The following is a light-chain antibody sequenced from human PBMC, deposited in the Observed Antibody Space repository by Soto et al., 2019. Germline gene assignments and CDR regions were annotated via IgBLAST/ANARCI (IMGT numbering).Light chain of an antibody. CDR2: EVS. V-gene: IGLV2-14*01. CDR1: SSDVGGYKY. CDR3: SSYTRSSTLV. J-gene: IGLJ1*01. Sequence: SALTQPASVSGSPGQSITISCTGTSSDVGGYKYVSWYQQQPGKAPKLMIYEVSNRPSGVSNRFSGSKSGNTASLTISGLQAEDEADYYCSSYTRSSTLVFGTGTKLTVL.